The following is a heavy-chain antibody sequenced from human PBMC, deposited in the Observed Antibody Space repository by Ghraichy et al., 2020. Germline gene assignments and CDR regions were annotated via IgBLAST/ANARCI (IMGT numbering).Heavy chain of an antibody. J-gene: IGHJ4*02. D-gene: IGHD3-10*01. CDR2: INSGSTTI. CDR1: GFTFSTYS. Sequence: GGSLRLSCEDSGFTFSTYSMNWVRQAPGKGLEWIAYINSGSTTIFYADSVKGRFTISRDNAKKSLFLQMNSPTVEDTAVFYCARGGNFFDYWGQGTLVTVSS. V-gene: IGHV3-48*01. CDR3: ARGGNFFDY.